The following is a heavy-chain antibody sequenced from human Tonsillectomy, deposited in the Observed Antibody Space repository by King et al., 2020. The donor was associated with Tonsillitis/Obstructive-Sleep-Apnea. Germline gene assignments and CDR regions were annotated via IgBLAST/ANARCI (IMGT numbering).Heavy chain of an antibody. CDR1: GFTFSSYG. J-gene: IGHJ4*02. CDR2: IWYDGSNK. CDR3: AREIHSWYGPLDY. Sequence: VQLVESGGGVVQPGRSLRLSCAASGFTFSSYGMHWVRQAPGKGLEWVAVIWYDGSNKYYADSVKGRFTISRDNSKNTLYLQMNSLRAEDTAVDYWAREIHSWYGPLDYWGQGTLVTVSS. D-gene: IGHD3-10*01. V-gene: IGHV3-33*01.